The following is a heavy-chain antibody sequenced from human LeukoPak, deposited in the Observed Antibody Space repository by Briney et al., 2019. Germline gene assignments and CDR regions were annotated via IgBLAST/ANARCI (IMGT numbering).Heavy chain of an antibody. CDR1: GFTFSSHG. J-gene: IGHJ2*01. Sequence: GRSLRLSCVASGFTFSSHGMHWVRQAPGKGLEWVAVIGNDGRAKRYAESVEGRFTLSRDNSKNIHFLEMNSPRDGDTATYYCAREAAWGNWYFDLWGRGTLVTVSS. V-gene: IGHV3-30*03. CDR2: IGNDGRAK. CDR3: AREAAWGNWYFDL. D-gene: IGHD3-16*01.